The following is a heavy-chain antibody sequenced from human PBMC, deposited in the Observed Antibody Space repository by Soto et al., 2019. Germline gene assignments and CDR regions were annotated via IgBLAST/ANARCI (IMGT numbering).Heavy chain of an antibody. Sequence: PSETLSLTCAVSGGSISSTNWWSWIRQPPGKGLEWIGYIYYSGSTYYNPSLKSRVTISVDTSKNQFSLKLSSVTAADTAVYYCASHYGGNSGPSFDYWGQGTLVNVS. V-gene: IGHV4-30-4*01. CDR1: GGSISSTNW. J-gene: IGHJ4*02. CDR3: ASHYGGNSGPSFDY. CDR2: IYYSGST. D-gene: IGHD4-17*01.